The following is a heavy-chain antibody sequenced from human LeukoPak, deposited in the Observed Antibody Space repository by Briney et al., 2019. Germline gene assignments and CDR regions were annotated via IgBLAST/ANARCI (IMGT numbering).Heavy chain of an antibody. CDR3: AKRVTYSATYAYFDY. Sequence: SVKVSCKASGGTFSSYAISWVRQAPGQGLEWMGRIIPILGIANYAQKFQGRVTITADKSTSTAYMELSSLRAEDTAVYYCAKRVTYSATYAYFDYWGQGTLVTVSS. CDR1: GGTFSSYA. J-gene: IGHJ4*02. V-gene: IGHV1-69*04. D-gene: IGHD1-26*01. CDR2: IIPILGIA.